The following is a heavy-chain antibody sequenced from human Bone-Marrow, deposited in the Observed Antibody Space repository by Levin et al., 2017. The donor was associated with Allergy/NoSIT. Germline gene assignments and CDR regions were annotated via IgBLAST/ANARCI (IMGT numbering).Heavy chain of an antibody. V-gene: IGHV3-30*18. J-gene: IGHJ4*02. CDR3: VKDRDARFGENACFDY. CDR1: GFTFSNYG. CDR2: ISYYENKQ. D-gene: IGHD3-16*01. Sequence: HPGGSLRLSCSGSGFTFSNYGIHWVRQAPGKGLEWVALISYYENKQYYGDSVKGRFTISRDNSKNTLYLQMNSLRVEDTAVYYCVKDRDARFGENACFDYWGQGTLVTVSS.